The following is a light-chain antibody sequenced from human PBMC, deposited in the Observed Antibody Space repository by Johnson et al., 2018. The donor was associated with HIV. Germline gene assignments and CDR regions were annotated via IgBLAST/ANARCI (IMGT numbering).Light chain of an antibody. V-gene: IGLV1-51*01. CDR3: GTGDNSLNTGGV. Sequence: QSVLTQPPSVSAAPGQKVTISCSGSSSNIGNNYVSWYQHLPGTAPKLLIYDNNKRPSGIPDRFSGSKSGTSATLGITVLQTGDEADYYCGTGDNSLNTGGVFGTGTKVTVL. CDR1: SSNIGNNY. CDR2: DNN. J-gene: IGLJ1*01.